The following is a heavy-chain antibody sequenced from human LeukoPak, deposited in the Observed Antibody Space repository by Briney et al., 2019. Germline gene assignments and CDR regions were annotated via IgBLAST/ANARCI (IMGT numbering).Heavy chain of an antibody. J-gene: IGHJ4*02. V-gene: IGHV3-11*03. CDR1: GFTFSDYY. CDR2: ISSSSSYT. D-gene: IGHD6-19*01. CDR3: VRNLAVAGTCFDS. Sequence: GGSLRLSCAASGFTFSDYYMSWIRQAPGKGLEWVSYISSSSSYTNYADSVKGRFTISRDNAESSLYLQMNSLRAEDTAVYYCVRNLAVAGTCFDSWGQGTLVTVSS.